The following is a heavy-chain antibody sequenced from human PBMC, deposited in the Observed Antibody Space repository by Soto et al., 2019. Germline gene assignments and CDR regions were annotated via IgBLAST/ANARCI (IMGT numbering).Heavy chain of an antibody. CDR2: MNPNSGNT. CDR3: SKDGVVVPAAMESFDY. CDR1: GYTFTSYD. V-gene: IGHV1-8*01. Sequence: ASVKVSCKASGYTFTSYDINWVRQGTGQGLEWMGWMNPNSGNTGYAQRFQGRVNMTGNTSISTAYMELSSLRSEDTAVYFCSKDGVVVPAAMESFDYWGQGTLVTVSS. J-gene: IGHJ4*02. D-gene: IGHD2-2*01.